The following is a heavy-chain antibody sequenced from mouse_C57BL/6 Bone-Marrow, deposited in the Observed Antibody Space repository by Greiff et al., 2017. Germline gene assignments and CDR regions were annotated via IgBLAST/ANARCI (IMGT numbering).Heavy chain of an antibody. Sequence: VQLLQSGAELVKPGASVKLSCTASGFNIKDYYMHWVKQRTEQGLEWIGRIDPEDGDTKYAPKFQGKATITADNSYNTAYLQLSSLTSEDTAVYYCARGCGNYGFAYWGQGTLVTVSA. CDR1: GFNIKDYY. J-gene: IGHJ3*01. D-gene: IGHD2-1*01. CDR2: IDPEDGDT. V-gene: IGHV14-2*01. CDR3: ARGCGNYGFAY.